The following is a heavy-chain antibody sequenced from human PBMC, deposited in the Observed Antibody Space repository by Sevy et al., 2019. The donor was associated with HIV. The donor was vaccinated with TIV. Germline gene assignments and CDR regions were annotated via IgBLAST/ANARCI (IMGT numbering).Heavy chain of an antibody. V-gene: IGHV3-23*01. CDR3: AKDGDPVVPAATPFYYYYGMDV. CDR2: ISGSGGST. Sequence: GGSLRLSCAASGFTFSSYAMSWVRQAPGKGLEWVSAISGSGGSTYYADSVKCRFTISRDNSKNTLYLQMNSLRAEDTAVYYCAKDGDPVVPAATPFYYYYGMDVWGQGTTVTVSS. D-gene: IGHD2-2*01. CDR1: GFTFSSYA. J-gene: IGHJ6*02.